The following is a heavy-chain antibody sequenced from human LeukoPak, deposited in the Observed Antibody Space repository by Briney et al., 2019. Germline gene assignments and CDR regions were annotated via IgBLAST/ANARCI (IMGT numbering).Heavy chain of an antibody. Sequence: ASVKISCKVSGYTFSDYNLHWIQQAPGKGLEWVGLVDPEDGETAYAEKFRGRVTITADTSTDTAFMELSSLRSEDTAVYFCANIGDFAGVDYWGHGSLITVSS. CDR2: VDPEDGET. J-gene: IGHJ4*01. CDR1: GYTFSDYN. CDR3: ANIGDFAGVDY. V-gene: IGHV1-69-2*01. D-gene: IGHD3-3*01.